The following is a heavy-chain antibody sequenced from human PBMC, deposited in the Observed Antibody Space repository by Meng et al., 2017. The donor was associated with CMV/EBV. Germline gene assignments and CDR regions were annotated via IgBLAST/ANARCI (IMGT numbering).Heavy chain of an antibody. V-gene: IGHV4-39*07. D-gene: IGHD6-19*01. CDR1: GRSISRSTYY. CDR2: IYYSGST. CDR3: ARDSAVAGVVDY. J-gene: IGHJ4*02. Sequence: QLHQQEDGPGLVKPSETQALTCIDFGRSISRSTYYWGWCRQPPGKGLEWIGSIYYSGSTYYNPSLKSRVTISVDTSKNQFSLKLSSVTAADTAVDYCARDSAVAGVVDYWGQGTLVTVSS.